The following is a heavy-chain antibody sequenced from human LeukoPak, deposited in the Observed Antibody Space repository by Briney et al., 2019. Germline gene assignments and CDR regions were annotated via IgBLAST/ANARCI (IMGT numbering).Heavy chain of an antibody. D-gene: IGHD3-10*01. CDR3: ATYNYGSFFYGTIRY. CDR2: IKSKTDGGTT. CDR1: GFTFSNAW. V-gene: IGHV3-15*01. J-gene: IGHJ4*02. Sequence: GGSLRLSCAASGFTFSNAWMSWVRQAPGKGQEWVGRIKSKTDGGTTDYTAPVNGRFSISRDDSLNTLYLQMNTLKAEDTAVYYCATYNYGSFFYGTIRYWGQGTLVTVSS.